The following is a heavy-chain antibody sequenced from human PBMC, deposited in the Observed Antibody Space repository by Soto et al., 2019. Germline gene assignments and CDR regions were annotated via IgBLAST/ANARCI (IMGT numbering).Heavy chain of an antibody. V-gene: IGHV4-59*01. Sequence: SETLSLTCTVSGNSIISYYWRWIVQPPGKGLEWIGYIYYSGSTNYNPSLKSRVTISVDTSKNQFSLKLSSVTAADTAVYYCARAPRGNYGYPSYFDYWGQGTLVTVS. CDR1: GNSIISYY. D-gene: IGHD3-10*01. CDR2: IYYSGST. CDR3: ARAPRGNYGYPSYFDY. J-gene: IGHJ4*02.